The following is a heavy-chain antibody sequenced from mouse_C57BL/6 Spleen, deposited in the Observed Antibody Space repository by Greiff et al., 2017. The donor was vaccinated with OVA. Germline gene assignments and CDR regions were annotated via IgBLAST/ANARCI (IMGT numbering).Heavy chain of an antibody. D-gene: IGHD1-1*01. CDR1: GYTFTSYW. V-gene: IGHV1-5*01. Sequence: VQLQQSGTMLARPGASVKMSCKTSGYTFTSYWMHWVKQRPGQGLEWIGAIYPGNSDTSYNQKFKGKAKLTAVTSASTAYMELSSLTNEDSAVYYCTRGGDYGSSYAWFAYWGQGTLVTVSA. CDR2: IYPGNSDT. J-gene: IGHJ3*01. CDR3: TRGGDYGSSYAWFAY.